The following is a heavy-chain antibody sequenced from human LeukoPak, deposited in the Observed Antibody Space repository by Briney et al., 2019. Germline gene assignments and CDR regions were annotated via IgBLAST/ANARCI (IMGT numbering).Heavy chain of an antibody. CDR1: GFTFSSYA. Sequence: GGSLRLSCAASGFTFSSYAMSWVRQAPGKGLEWVAVISYDGSNKYYADSVKGRFTISRDNSKNTLYLQMNSLRAEDTAVYYCARDRITMVRGVIGYWGQGTLVTVSS. CDR3: ARDRITMVRGVIGY. V-gene: IGHV3-30-3*01. J-gene: IGHJ4*02. D-gene: IGHD3-10*01. CDR2: ISYDGSNK.